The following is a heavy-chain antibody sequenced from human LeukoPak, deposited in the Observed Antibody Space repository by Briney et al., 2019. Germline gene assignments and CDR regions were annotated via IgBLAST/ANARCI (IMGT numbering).Heavy chain of an antibody. V-gene: IGHV1-69*05. CDR2: IIPIFGTA. D-gene: IGHD3-10*01. CDR3: ARDRVVRGVINYYFYYMDV. CDR1: GGTFSCYA. Sequence: SVKVSCKASGGTFSCYAISWVRQAPGQGLEWMGRIIPIFGTANYAQKFQGRVTITTDESTSTAYMELSSPRSEDTAVYYCARDRVVRGVINYYFYYMDVWGKGTTVTVSS. J-gene: IGHJ6*03.